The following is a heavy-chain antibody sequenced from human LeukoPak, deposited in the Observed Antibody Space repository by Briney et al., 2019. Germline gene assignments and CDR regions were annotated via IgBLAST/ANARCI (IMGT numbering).Heavy chain of an antibody. V-gene: IGHV3-30*18. Sequence: PGGSLRLSCAASGFTFSRYAMHWVRQAPGKGLEWVALISFDVSNKYYADSVRGRFTISRDNSKNTLYLQMNSLRAEDTAVYYCAKIRGGYDYRYLDYWGQGTLVTVSS. CDR3: AKIRGGYDYRYLDY. CDR2: ISFDVSNK. J-gene: IGHJ4*02. D-gene: IGHD5-12*01. CDR1: GFTFSRYA.